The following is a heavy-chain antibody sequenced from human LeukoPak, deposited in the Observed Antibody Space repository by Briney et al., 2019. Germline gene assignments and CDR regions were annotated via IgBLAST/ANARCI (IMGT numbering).Heavy chain of an antibody. CDR2: INPSGGST. CDR3: AMRGITAGFDP. Sequence: ASVKVSCKASGYTFTSYYMHWVRQAPGQGLEWMGIINPSGGSTSYAQKFQGRVTMTRDTSTSTVYMELSSLRSEDTAVYYCAMRGITAGFDPWGQGTLVTVSS. V-gene: IGHV1-46*01. J-gene: IGHJ5*02. CDR1: GYTFTSYY. D-gene: IGHD1-14*01.